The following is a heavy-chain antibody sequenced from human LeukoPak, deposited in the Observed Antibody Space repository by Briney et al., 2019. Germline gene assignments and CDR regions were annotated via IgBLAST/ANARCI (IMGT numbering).Heavy chain of an antibody. D-gene: IGHD3-22*01. J-gene: IGHJ3*02. CDR3: AKSNGYGLIDI. CDR1: GGSFSGYY. Sequence: SETLSLTCAVYGGSFSGYYWSWIRQPPGKGLEWIGEINHSGSTNYNPSLKSRVTISVDTTKNQFSLKLNSVTAADTAVYYCAKSNGYGLIDIWGQGTMVTVSS. CDR2: INHSGST. V-gene: IGHV4-34*01.